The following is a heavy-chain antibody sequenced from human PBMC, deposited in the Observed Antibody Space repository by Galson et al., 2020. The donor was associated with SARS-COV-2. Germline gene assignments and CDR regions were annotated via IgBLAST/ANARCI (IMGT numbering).Heavy chain of an antibody. D-gene: IGHD4-17*01. CDR1: GYTFTSYG. CDR2: ISAYNGNT. V-gene: IGHV1-18*01. J-gene: IGHJ5*02. Sequence: DSVKVSCKASGYTFTSYGISWVRQAPGQGLEWMGWISAYNGNTNYAQKLQGRFTMTTDTSTSTAYMELRSLRSDDTAVYYCARPDYGDYGNWFDPWGQGTLVTVSS. CDR3: ARPDYGDYGNWFDP.